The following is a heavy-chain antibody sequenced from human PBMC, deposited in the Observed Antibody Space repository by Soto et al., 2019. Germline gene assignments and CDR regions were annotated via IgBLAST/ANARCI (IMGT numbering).Heavy chain of an antibody. CDR3: ATVFDL. J-gene: IGHJ5*02. CDR2: IDTDGGGT. Sequence: GSLRLSCAASGFTLRSHRIHWVRQVPGKGLEWVSRIDTDGGGTSYADSVKGRFTISTDNAKNTVNLQMNGLRGEDTAVYYCATVFDLWGQGT. V-gene: IGHV3-74*01. CDR1: GFTLRSHR.